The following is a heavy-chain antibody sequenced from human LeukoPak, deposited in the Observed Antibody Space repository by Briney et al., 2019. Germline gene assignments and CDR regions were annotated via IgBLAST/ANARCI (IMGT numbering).Heavy chain of an antibody. V-gene: IGHV4-39*02. CDR2: IYYSGST. CDR1: GGSISSSSYY. D-gene: IGHD6-13*01. J-gene: IGHJ4*02. CDR3: ARDLAAAGIRRLYYFDY. Sequence: SETLSLTCTVSGGSISSSSYYWGWIRQPPGKGLEWIGSIYYSGSTYYNPSLKSRVTISVDTSKNQFSLKLSSVTAADTAVYYCARDLAAAGIRRLYYFDYWGQGTLVTVSS.